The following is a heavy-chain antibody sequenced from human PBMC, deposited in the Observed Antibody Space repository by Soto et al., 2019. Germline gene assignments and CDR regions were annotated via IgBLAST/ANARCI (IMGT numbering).Heavy chain of an antibody. Sequence: SKTLSLTCTVSGGSVSSGSYFWSWIRQPPGKGLEWIGCIYYSGSTNYNPSLKNRVTISADTSKKRFSLRLRSATAADTAVYYCARDLQLGLFYYWGQGTPVTVSS. D-gene: IGHD4-4*01. CDR2: IYYSGST. CDR1: GGSVSSGSYF. CDR3: ARDLQLGLFYY. J-gene: IGHJ4*02. V-gene: IGHV4-61*01.